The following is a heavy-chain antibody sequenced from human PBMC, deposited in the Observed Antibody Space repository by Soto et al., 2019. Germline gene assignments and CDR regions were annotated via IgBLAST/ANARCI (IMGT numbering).Heavy chain of an antibody. CDR3: ARDGVHDYYYYYGMDV. Sequence: SVKVSCKASGGTFSSYAISWVRQAPGQGLEWMGGIIPIFGTANYAQKFQGRVTITADESTSTAYMELSSLRSEDTAVYYCARDGVHDYYYYYGMDVWGQGTTVTVSS. D-gene: IGHD3-10*01. J-gene: IGHJ6*02. CDR2: IIPIFGTA. CDR1: GGTFSSYA. V-gene: IGHV1-69*13.